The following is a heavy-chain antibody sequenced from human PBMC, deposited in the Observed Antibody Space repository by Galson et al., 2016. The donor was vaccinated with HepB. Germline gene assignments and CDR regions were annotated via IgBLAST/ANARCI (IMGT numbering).Heavy chain of an antibody. CDR2: ISPDGSNT. Sequence: SLRLSCAASGFTFSAYWMHWVRQAPGKGQVWVSRISPDGSNTNYAYADSVQGRFTISRDNAKNTLYLQMSSLRVEDTAVYYCSRTTWENSFESWGQGTLVTVSS. V-gene: IGHV3-74*03. J-gene: IGHJ4*02. CDR3: SRTTWENSFES. CDR1: GFTFSAYW. D-gene: IGHD1-26*01.